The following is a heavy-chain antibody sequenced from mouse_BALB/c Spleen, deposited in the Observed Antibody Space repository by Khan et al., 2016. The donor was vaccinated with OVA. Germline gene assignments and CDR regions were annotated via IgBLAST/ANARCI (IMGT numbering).Heavy chain of an antibody. CDR1: GFSLTTYG. CDR3: ARNAYISDFTY. CDR2: IRSAGKT. V-gene: IGHV2-2*01. D-gene: IGHD2-12*01. Sequence: QVQLKQSGPGLVRPSQTLSITCTVSGFSLTTYGVHWVRQSTGKGLEWLGVIRSAGKTDYNAAFISRRSITKDNSKSQVFFKMNSLQADDTSMYSCARNAYISDFTYLGQGTLVTVSA. J-gene: IGHJ3*01.